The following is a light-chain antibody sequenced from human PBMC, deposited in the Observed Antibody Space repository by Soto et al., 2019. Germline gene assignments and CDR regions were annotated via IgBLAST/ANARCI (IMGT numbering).Light chain of an antibody. V-gene: IGKV3D-15*01. J-gene: IGKJ5*01. CDR3: QEYNNWPIT. CDR1: QSVNSN. Sequence: EIVLTQSPGTLSLSPGERATLSCRASQSVNSNYLAWYQQKPGQAPRLLFSGASSRATGIPDRFSGSGSGTEFTLTISSLQSEDFAVYYCQEYNNWPITFGQGTRLEI. CDR2: GAS.